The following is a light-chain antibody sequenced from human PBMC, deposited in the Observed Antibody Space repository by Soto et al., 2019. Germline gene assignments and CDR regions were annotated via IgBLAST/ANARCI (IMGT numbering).Light chain of an antibody. CDR1: QNVSNW. CDR3: QQYSKEST. CDR2: KAS. J-gene: IGKJ2*01. V-gene: IGKV1-5*03. Sequence: DVEMTQSPSTLPTSIGDRVTINCRASQNVSNWLAWYQQKPGKAPKLLIYKASRLESGVPSRFSASGSGTDFTLTINSLQSDDFXTYXCQQYSKESTFGQGTKLEIK.